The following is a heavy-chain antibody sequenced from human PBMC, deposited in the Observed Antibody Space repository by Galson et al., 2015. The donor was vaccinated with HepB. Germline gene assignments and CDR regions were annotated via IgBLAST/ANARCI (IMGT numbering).Heavy chain of an antibody. Sequence: WMGWIINYNGNTHYAQNLQGRVTMTTDTSTSTAFMELRSLKSDDTAVYYCTRLGDLSGYSSSWGQGTLVTVSS. J-gene: IGHJ4*02. CDR2: IINYNGNT. D-gene: IGHD2-2*01. V-gene: IGHV1-18*01. CDR3: TRLGDLSGYSSS.